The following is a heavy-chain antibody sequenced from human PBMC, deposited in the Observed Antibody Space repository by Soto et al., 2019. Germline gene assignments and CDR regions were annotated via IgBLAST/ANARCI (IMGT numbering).Heavy chain of an antibody. Sequence: GGAMKLSCAAAGDTFSNYAMSGVCQAPGKGLEWVSAISYGGGKTYYADSVKGRFPISRDNSKNTLYLQMNSLRAEDTAVYYCEKXPGYYYDSTGYHFDYWGQGTLVTVSS. J-gene: IGHJ4*02. CDR1: GDTFSNYA. CDR3: EKXPGYYYDSTGYHFDY. CDR2: ISYGGGKT. D-gene: IGHD3-22*01. V-gene: IGHV3-23*01.